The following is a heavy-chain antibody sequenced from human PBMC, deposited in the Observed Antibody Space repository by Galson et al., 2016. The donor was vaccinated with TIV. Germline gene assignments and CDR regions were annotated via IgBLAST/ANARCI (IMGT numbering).Heavy chain of an antibody. J-gene: IGHJ4*02. CDR2: ISWNSALI. CDR3: VKDRAASGPGEFDD. Sequence: SLRLSCATSGFTFDDHAMHWVRQPPGKGLEWLAGISWNSALIHYAESVKGRFTISRDKDKNSLYLQMNSLRPEDTALYYCVKDRAASGPGEFDDWGQGTRVTVAS. D-gene: IGHD6-13*01. CDR1: GFTFDDHA. V-gene: IGHV3-9*01.